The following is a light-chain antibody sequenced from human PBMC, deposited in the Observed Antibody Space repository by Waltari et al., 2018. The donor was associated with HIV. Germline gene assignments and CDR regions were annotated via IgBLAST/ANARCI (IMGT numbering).Light chain of an antibody. CDR3: VLCMGSGISV. Sequence: QTVVTQEPSFSVSPGGTVTLTCGLSSGSVSTTYYPSWYQHTPGRAPRPPLYNPSTVSSVVPGRFSGAVLWDKAALKCSGAQADDEGDYYCVLCMGSGISVVGGGTKLTVL. J-gene: IGLJ2*01. CDR2: NPS. CDR1: SGSVSTTYY. V-gene: IGLV8-61*01.